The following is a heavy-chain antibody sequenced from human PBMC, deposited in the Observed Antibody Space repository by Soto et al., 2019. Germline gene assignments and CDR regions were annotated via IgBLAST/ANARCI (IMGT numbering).Heavy chain of an antibody. CDR2: IYHSGST. V-gene: IGHV4-4*02. D-gene: IGHD4-17*01. Sequence: QVQLQESGPGLVKPSGTLSLTCAVSGGSISSSNWWSWVRQPPGKGLEWIGGIYHSGSTNYNPSLKSRVTISVDKSKNQFSLKLSSVTAADTAVYYCARMQTYYGDYVDPSLAFDYWGQGTLVTVSS. J-gene: IGHJ4*02. CDR3: ARMQTYYGDYVDPSLAFDY. CDR1: GGSISSSNW.